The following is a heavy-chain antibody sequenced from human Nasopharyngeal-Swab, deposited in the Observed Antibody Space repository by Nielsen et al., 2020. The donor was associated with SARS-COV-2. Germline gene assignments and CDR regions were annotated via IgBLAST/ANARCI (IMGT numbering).Heavy chain of an antibody. Sequence: GESLKISCAASGFTFGSYAMNWVRQAPGKGLEWVSFISSTSTYIYYADSVKGRFTISRDNARNSLYLQMNSLRAEDTAVYYCATLQGFWSAYFEDSAMDVWGKGTTVTVSS. J-gene: IGHJ6*04. CDR1: GFTFGSYA. D-gene: IGHD3-3*01. CDR3: ATLQGFWSAYFEDSAMDV. V-gene: IGHV3-21*06. CDR2: ISSTSTYI.